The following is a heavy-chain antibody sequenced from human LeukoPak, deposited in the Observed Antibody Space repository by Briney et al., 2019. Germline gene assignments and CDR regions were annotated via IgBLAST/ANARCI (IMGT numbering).Heavy chain of an antibody. CDR2: ISLSSTTI. D-gene: IGHD2-15*01. V-gene: IGHV3-48*02. J-gene: IGHJ4*02. CDR3: ARVSGWPWDH. Sequence: GGSLRLSCAASGFNFSSYWMHWVRQAPGKGLEWVSYISLSSTTIYYADSVKGRFTISRDDAKNSLYLQMNSLRDEDTAVYYCARVSGWPWDHWGQGTLVTVSS. CDR1: GFNFSSYW.